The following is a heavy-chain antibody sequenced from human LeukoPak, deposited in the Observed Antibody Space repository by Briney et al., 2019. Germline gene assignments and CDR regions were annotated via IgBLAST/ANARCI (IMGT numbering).Heavy chain of an antibody. CDR2: ISSTSGAV. D-gene: IGHD2-15*01. Sequence: TGGSLRLSCAASGFSFSNYVISWVRQAPGKGLEWISHISSTSGAVYYADSVKGRFTISRDNAKNSLYLQMSSLRNEDTAIYYCAQKGGTDHWGQGTLVTVSS. CDR1: GFSFSNYV. V-gene: IGHV3-48*02. J-gene: IGHJ4*02. CDR3: AQKGGTDH.